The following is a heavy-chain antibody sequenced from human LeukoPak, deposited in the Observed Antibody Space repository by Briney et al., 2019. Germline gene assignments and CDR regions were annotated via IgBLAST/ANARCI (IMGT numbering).Heavy chain of an antibody. CDR1: GFTFSTYW. V-gene: IGHV3-74*01. J-gene: IGHJ4*02. CDR2: INRDGSDT. D-gene: IGHD2-15*01. CDR3: ARAGYCSGGSCYGSDY. Sequence: PGGSLRLSCAASGFTFSTYWVHWVRQAPGKGLVWVSRINRDGSDTDSADSVKGRFTISRDNAKNTLYLQMDSLRAEDTAVYYCARAGYCSGGSCYGSDYWGQGALVSVSS.